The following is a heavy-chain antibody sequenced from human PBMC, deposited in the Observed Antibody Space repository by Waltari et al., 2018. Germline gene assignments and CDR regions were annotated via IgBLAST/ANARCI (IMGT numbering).Heavy chain of an antibody. CDR1: GFTFKNRT. CDR3: TARGSSPGGLDV. V-gene: IGHV3-21*02. D-gene: IGHD3-10*01. Sequence: EVQLVESGGGLVKPGGSLRLSCSASGFTFKNRTMTGVRQAPGKGLGGVASISSKSTYNFYADSVEGRFTISRDTADNSRTLQMNSLEAADMSLCYWTARGSSPGGLDVWGQGTTVTVSS. CDR2: ISSKSTYN. J-gene: IGHJ6*02.